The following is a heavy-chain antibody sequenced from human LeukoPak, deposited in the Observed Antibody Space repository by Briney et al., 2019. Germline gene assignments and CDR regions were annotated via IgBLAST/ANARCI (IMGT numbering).Heavy chain of an antibody. J-gene: IGHJ4*02. V-gene: IGHV4-34*01. D-gene: IGHD3-22*01. CDR3: ARRRGYYDSSGQTDY. Sequence: PSETLSLTCAVYGGSFSGYYWSWIRQPPGKGLEWIGSIYYSGSTYYNPSLKSRVTISVDTSKNQFSLKLSSVTAADTAVYYCARRRGYYDSSGQTDYWGQGTLVTVSS. CDR2: IYYSGST. CDR1: GGSFSGYY.